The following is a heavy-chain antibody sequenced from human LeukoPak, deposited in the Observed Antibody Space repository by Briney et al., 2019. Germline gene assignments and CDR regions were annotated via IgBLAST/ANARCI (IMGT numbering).Heavy chain of an antibody. V-gene: IGHV1-69*04. D-gene: IGHD4-17*01. J-gene: IGHJ6*02. CDR1: GGTFSSYA. Sequence: SVKVSCKASGGTFSSYAISWVRQAPGQGLEWMGRIIPILGIANYAQKFQGRVTITADKSTSTACMELSSLRSEDTAVYYCARDPMTTYYGMDVWGQGTTVAVSS. CDR2: IIPILGIA. CDR3: ARDPMTTYYGMDV.